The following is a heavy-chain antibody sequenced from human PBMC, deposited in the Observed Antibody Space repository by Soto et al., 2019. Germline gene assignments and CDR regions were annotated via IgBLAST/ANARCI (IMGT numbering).Heavy chain of an antibody. V-gene: IGHV4-31*03. J-gene: IGHJ4*02. CDR2: IYYSGST. Sequence: PSETLSLTCTVSGGSISSGGYYWSWIRQHPGKGLEWIGYIYYSGSTYYNPSLKSRVTISVDTSKNQFSLKLSSVTAADTAVYYCATSAAAGPYYFDYWGQGTLVTVS. D-gene: IGHD6-13*01. CDR3: ATSAAAGPYYFDY. CDR1: GGSISSGGYY.